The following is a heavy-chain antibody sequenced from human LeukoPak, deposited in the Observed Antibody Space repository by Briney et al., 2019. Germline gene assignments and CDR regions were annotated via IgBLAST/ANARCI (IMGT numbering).Heavy chain of an antibody. CDR2: INQDGSET. J-gene: IGHJ4*02. CDR1: GFTFSSYG. D-gene: IGHD2-8*01. Sequence: GGSLRLSCAASGFTFSSYGMHWVRQAPGKGLEWVANINQDGSETYYVDSVRGRFTISRDNAKNSLYLQMNTLRAEDTAVYSCARVPMDGVAYWGQGTLVSVSS. CDR3: ARVPMDGVAY. V-gene: IGHV3-7*03.